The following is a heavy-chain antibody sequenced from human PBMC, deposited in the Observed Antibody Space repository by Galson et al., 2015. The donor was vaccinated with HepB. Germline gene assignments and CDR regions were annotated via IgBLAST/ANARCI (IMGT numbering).Heavy chain of an antibody. Sequence: SVKVSCKASIYTTYYMHWVRQAPGQGLEWMGGVNPSSGSTRYAQKFQDRVTMTRDTSISTAYMELSRLRSDDTAVYYCARDQQPPGPGNWFDPWGRGTLVTVSS. D-gene: IGHD5-18*01. CDR1: IYTTYY. V-gene: IGHV1-2*02. CDR2: VNPSSGST. CDR3: ARDQQPPGPGNWFDP. J-gene: IGHJ5*02.